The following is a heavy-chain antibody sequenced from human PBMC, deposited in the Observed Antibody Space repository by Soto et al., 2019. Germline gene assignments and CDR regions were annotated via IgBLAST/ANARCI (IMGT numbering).Heavy chain of an antibody. CDR3: AKDYYGSGSYYVSYYYYGMDV. Sequence: GGSLRLSCAASGFTFSSYGMHWVRQAPGKGLEWVAVISYDGSNKYYADSVKGRFTISRDNSKNTLYLQMNSLRAEDTAVCYCAKDYYGSGSYYVSYYYYGMDVWGQGTTVTVSS. D-gene: IGHD3-10*01. J-gene: IGHJ6*02. CDR1: GFTFSSYG. CDR2: ISYDGSNK. V-gene: IGHV3-30*18.